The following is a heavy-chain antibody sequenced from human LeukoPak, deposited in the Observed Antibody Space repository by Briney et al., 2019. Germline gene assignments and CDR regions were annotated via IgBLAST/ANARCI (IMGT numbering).Heavy chain of an antibody. J-gene: IGHJ6*02. Sequence: GRSLRLSCAASGFTFSIYAIHWVRQAPGKGLEWLTVISYNGYNKYYADSVKGRFTISRDNSKNTLYLQMNSLRAEDTAVYYCARARYGDLYGMDVWGQGTTVTVSS. CDR3: ARARYGDLYGMDV. CDR1: GFTFSIYA. D-gene: IGHD4-17*01. CDR2: ISYNGYNK. V-gene: IGHV3-30-3*01.